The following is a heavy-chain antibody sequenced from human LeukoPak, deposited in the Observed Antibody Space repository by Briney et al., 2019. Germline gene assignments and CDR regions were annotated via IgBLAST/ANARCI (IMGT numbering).Heavy chain of an antibody. Sequence: ASVKVSCKASGYIFTDCYLHWVRQAPGQGPEWMGWISPNSGGTKYAQKFRGRVTMTRATSINTAYMELSRLKPDDTAVYYCARVSRFYYDSSGDFDYWGPGTQVIVSS. J-gene: IGHJ4*02. CDR3: ARVSRFYYDSSGDFDY. CDR2: ISPNSGGT. CDR1: GYIFTDCY. D-gene: IGHD3-22*01. V-gene: IGHV1-2*02.